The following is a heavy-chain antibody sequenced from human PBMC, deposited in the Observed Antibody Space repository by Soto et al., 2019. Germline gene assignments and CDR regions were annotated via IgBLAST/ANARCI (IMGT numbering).Heavy chain of an antibody. Sequence: PSETLSLTCAVYGGSFSGYYWSWIRQPPGKGLEWIGEINHSGSTNYNPSLKSRVTISVDTSKNQFSLKLSSVTAADTAVYYCARGFHSSSYNHYYYYYGMDVWGQGTTVTVSS. CDR2: INHSGST. J-gene: IGHJ6*02. CDR1: GGSFSGYY. CDR3: ARGFHSSSYNHYYYYYGMDV. V-gene: IGHV4-34*01. D-gene: IGHD6-13*01.